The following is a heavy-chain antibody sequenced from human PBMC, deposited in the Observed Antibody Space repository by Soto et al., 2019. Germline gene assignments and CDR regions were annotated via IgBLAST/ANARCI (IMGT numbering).Heavy chain of an antibody. CDR1: GDAITRHY. D-gene: IGHD4-17*01. CDR3: VRNYGGNSQFFDL. J-gene: IGHJ2*01. V-gene: IGHV4-59*11. Sequence: QVQLQESGPGLVKPSETLSLNCSVSGDAITRHYWSWIRQSPGKGLEWLGDFFHTGTALFNTSLRSRVSMSLDTSKNQFSLKLTSLIPADTAVYFCVRNYGGNSQFFDLWGRGTLVTVSS. CDR2: FFHTGTA.